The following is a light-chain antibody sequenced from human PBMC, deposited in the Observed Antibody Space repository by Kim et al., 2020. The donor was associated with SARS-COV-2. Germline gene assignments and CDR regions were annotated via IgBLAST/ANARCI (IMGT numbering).Light chain of an antibody. J-gene: IGLJ2*01. CDR2: QDS. CDR3: QAWDSSTVV. V-gene: IGLV3-1*01. Sequence: SYELTQPPSVSVSPGQTASITCSGDKLGDKYACWYQQKPGQSPVLVISQDSKRPSGIPERFSGSNSGNTATLTISGTQAMDEADYYCQAWDSSTVV. CDR1: KLGDKY.